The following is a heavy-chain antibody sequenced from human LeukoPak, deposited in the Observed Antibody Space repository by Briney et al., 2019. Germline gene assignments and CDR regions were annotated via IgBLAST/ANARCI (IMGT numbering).Heavy chain of an antibody. CDR1: GYTFTGYY. CDR2: INPNSGGT. CDR3: ARDLLRGYYYYMDV. J-gene: IGHJ6*03. D-gene: IGHD3-16*01. V-gene: IGHV1-2*02. Sequence: GASVKVSCKASGYTFTGYYMHWVRQAPGQGLEWMGWINPNSGGTNYAQKFQGRVTMTRDTSISTAYMELSRLRSDDTAVYYCARDLLRGYYYYMDVWGKGTTVTVSS.